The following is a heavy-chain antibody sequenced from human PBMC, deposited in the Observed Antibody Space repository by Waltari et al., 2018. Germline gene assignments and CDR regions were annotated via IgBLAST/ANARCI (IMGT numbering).Heavy chain of an antibody. J-gene: IGHJ1*01. Sequence: QVQLVQSGAEVKKPGSSVKVSCKASGGTFSSYAISWVRQAPGQGLEWMGRIIPIFGTANYAQKFQGRVTITADKSTSTAYMELSSLRSEDTAVYYCASGGDTAIPKSRLQRARVFQHWGQGTLVTVSS. CDR1: GGTFSSYA. V-gene: IGHV1-69*08. CDR2: IIPIFGTA. CDR3: ASGGDTAIPKSRLQRARVFQH. D-gene: IGHD5-18*01.